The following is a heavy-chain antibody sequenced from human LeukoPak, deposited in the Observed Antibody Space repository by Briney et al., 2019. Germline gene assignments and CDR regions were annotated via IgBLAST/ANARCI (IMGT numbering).Heavy chain of an antibody. CDR2: INHSGST. J-gene: IGHJ6*03. V-gene: IGHV4-34*01. CDR3: ARSLVVVVPAAILDRNYYYYYYVDV. Sequence: PSETLSLTCAVYGGSFSGYYWSWIRQPPGKGLEWIGEINHSGSTNYNPSLKSRVTISVDTSKNQFSLKLSSVTAADTAVYYCARSLVVVVPAAILDRNYYYYYYVDVWGKGTTVTVCS. CDR1: GGSFSGYY. D-gene: IGHD2-2*01.